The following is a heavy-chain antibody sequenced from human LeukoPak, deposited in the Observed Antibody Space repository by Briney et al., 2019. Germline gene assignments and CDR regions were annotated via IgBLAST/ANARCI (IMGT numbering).Heavy chain of an antibody. CDR1: GGTFISYA. V-gene: IGHV1-69*05. Sequence: SVKVSCKASGGTFISYAISWVRQAPGQGLEWMGGIIPIFGTANYAQKFQGRVTITTDESTSTAYMELSSLRSEDTAVYYCARVSGITGTTEFDPWGQGTLVTVSS. J-gene: IGHJ5*02. D-gene: IGHD1-7*01. CDR2: IIPIFGTA. CDR3: ARVSGITGTTEFDP.